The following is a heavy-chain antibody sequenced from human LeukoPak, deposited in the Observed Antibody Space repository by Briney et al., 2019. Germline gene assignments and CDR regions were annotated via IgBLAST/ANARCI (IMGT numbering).Heavy chain of an antibody. V-gene: IGHV3-74*01. CDR1: GFTFSSYW. CDR2: INSDGSST. D-gene: IGHD6-19*01. J-gene: IGHJ6*03. CDR3: ARGDSSEAYYYYYVDV. Sequence: PGGSLRLSCAASGFTFSSYWMHWVRQAPGKGLVWVSRINSDGSSTSYADSVKGRFTISRDNAKNTLYLQMNSLRAEDTAVYYCARGDSSEAYYYYYVDVWGKGTTVTVSS.